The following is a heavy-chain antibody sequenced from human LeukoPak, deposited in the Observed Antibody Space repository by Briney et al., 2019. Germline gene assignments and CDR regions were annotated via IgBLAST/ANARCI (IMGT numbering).Heavy chain of an antibody. CDR3: ARDPTNRPAPVNYFDS. V-gene: IGHV3-21*05. D-gene: IGHD2-2*01. J-gene: IGHJ4*02. CDR2: ISRSSSYI. CDR1: GFTFSSYS. Sequence: GGSLRLSCAASGFTFSSYSMNWVRQAPGQGLEWVSYISRSSSYIFYAESVKGRFTISRDNAKNSLYLQMNSLRVEDTAVYYCARDPTNRPAPVNYFDSWGQGIQVTVSS.